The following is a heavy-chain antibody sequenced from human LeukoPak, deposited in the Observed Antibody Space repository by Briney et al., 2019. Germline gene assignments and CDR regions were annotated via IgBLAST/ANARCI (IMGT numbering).Heavy chain of an antibody. Sequence: PGGSLRLSCAASGFTFSSYAMSWVRQAPGKGLEWVSAISGSGGSTYYADSVKGRFTISRDNSKNTLYLQMNSLRAEDTAVYYCAEDGRAYYDSSSGYFDYWGQGTLVTVSS. D-gene: IGHD3-22*01. CDR2: ISGSGGST. CDR3: AEDGRAYYDSSSGYFDY. J-gene: IGHJ4*02. V-gene: IGHV3-23*01. CDR1: GFTFSSYA.